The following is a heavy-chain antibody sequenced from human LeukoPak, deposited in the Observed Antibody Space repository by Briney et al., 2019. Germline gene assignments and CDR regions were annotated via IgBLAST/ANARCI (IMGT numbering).Heavy chain of an antibody. V-gene: IGHV1-18*01. CDR3: ARDVPHFGGVIVRFDY. Sequence: ASVKVSCKASGYTFTSYGISWVRQAPGQGLEWMGWISAYNGNTNYAQKLQGRVTMTTDTSTSTAYRELRSLRSDDTAVYYCARDVPHFGGVIVRFDYWGQGTLVTVSS. J-gene: IGHJ4*02. CDR2: ISAYNGNT. D-gene: IGHD3-16*02. CDR1: GYTFTSYG.